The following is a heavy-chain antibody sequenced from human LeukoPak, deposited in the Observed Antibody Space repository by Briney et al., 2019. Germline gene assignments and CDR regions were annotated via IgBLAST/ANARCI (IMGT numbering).Heavy chain of an antibody. CDR2: INPTSGGT. CDR1: GYTFTGYY. Sequence: ASVKVSCKASGYTFTGYYMHWVRQAPGPGLEWMGRINPTSGGTNYAQKFQGRVTMTRDTSISTAYMELSRLRSDDTAVYYCARGESMPYADYWGQGTLVTVSS. V-gene: IGHV1-2*06. J-gene: IGHJ4*02. CDR3: ARGESMPYADY. D-gene: IGHD2-2*01.